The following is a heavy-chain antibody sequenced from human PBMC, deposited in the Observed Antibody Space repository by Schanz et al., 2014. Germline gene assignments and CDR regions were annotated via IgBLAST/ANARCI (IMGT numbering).Heavy chain of an antibody. CDR3: ARGTTPGTFDI. J-gene: IGHJ3*02. CDR1: GYTFISYG. V-gene: IGHV1-69*02. CDR2: FIPILDVG. D-gene: IGHD2-2*01. Sequence: QLQLVQSGAEVKKPGASVKVSCKASGYTFISYGIKWVRQAPGQGLEWMGRFIPILDVGNYAQQFQGRVTFTADKSTSTAYMELSSLRYEDTALYYCARGTTPGTFDIWGQGTMVTVSS.